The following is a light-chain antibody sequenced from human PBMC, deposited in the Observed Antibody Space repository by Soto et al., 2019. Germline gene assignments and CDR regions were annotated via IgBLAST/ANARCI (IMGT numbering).Light chain of an antibody. J-gene: IGKJ5*01. V-gene: IGKV3-20*01. CDR2: GAS. Sequence: EIVLTQSPGTLSLSPGXRXTXXXXARQXVSXNYXAWYQQKPGQAPRLLIYGASSRATGIPDRFSGSGSGTDFTLTISRLXPXXXXXXXXXXXXXXLSITFGQGTRLEIK. CDR1: QXVSXNY. CDR3: XXXXXXLSIT.